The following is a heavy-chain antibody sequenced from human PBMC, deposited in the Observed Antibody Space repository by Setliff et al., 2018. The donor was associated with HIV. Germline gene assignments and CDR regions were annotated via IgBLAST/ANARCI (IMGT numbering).Heavy chain of an antibody. CDR1: GGSISSGSYY. Sequence: PSETLSLTCTVSGGSISSGSYYWSWIRQPAGKGLEWIGRIYTSGSTNCNPSLKSRVTISIDMSKNQFSLKLSYVTAADTAVYYCARADRSDFRERFKWFDPWGQGTLVTVSS. J-gene: IGHJ5*02. CDR2: IYTSGST. D-gene: IGHD3-22*01. V-gene: IGHV4-61*02. CDR3: ARADRSDFRERFKWFDP.